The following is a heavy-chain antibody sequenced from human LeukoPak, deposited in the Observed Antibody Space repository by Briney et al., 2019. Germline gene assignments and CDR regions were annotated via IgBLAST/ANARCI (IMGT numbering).Heavy chain of an antibody. D-gene: IGHD4-17*01. CDR3: ARERTSTVTTDSLDY. Sequence: PGGSLRLSCAASGFTFSSYSMNWVRQAPGKGLEWVSYISSSSSTIYYADSVKGRFTISRDNAKNLLYLQMNSLRAEDTAVYYCARERTSTVTTDSLDYWGQGTLVTVSS. V-gene: IGHV3-48*04. CDR1: GFTFSSYS. CDR2: ISSSSSTI. J-gene: IGHJ4*02.